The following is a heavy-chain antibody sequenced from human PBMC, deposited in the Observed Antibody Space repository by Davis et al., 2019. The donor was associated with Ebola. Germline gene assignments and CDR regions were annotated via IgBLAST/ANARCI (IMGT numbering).Heavy chain of an antibody. CDR1: GFTFSSYG. V-gene: IGHV3-33*01. Sequence: PGGSLRLSCAASGFTFSSYGMHWVRQAPGKGLEWVAVIWYDGSNKYYADSVKGRFTISRDNSKNTLYLQMNSLRAEDTAVYYCARGGKYQLLYDRYYGMDVWGQGTTVTVSS. CDR2: IWYDGSNK. CDR3: ARGGKYQLLYDRYYGMDV. J-gene: IGHJ6*02. D-gene: IGHD2-2*02.